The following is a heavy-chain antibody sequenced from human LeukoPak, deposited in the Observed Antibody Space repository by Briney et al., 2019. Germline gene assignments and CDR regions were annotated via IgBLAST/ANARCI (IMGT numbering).Heavy chain of an antibody. V-gene: IGHV4-38-2*02. Sequence: SETLSLTCTVSGYSISSGYHWGWMRQPPGKGLEWIGSIYHSGSTYYNPSLKSRVTISVDTSKNQFSLKLSSVTAADTAVYYCARDRRAGYSSGWYGVGNWFDPWGQGTLVTVSS. J-gene: IGHJ5*02. CDR2: IYHSGST. CDR3: ARDRRAGYSSGWYGVGNWFDP. CDR1: GYSISSGYH. D-gene: IGHD6-19*01.